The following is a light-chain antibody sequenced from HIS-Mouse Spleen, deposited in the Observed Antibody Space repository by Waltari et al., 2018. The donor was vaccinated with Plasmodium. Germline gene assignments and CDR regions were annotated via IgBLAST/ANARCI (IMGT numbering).Light chain of an antibody. J-gene: IGLJ3*02. CDR1: SSDVGRYNL. CDR2: EGS. Sequence: QSALTQPAPVSASPGPSITTSCTATSSDVGRYNLVPWYQQRPGKAPKLMIYEGSKRPSGVSNRFSGSKSGNTASLTISGLQAEDEADYYCCSYAGSSTFVFGGGTKLTVL. CDR3: CSYAGSSTFV. V-gene: IGLV2-23*03.